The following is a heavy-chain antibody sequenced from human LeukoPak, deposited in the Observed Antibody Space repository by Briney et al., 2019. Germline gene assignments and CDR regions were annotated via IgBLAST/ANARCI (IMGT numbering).Heavy chain of an antibody. Sequence: GGSLRLSCAASGFTFSSYAMSWVRQAPGKGLEWVSAISGSGGSTYYADSVKGRFTFSRDNSKNTLYLQMNSLRAEDTAVYYCAKVVPFRSGYSPDYWGQGTLVTVSS. CDR2: ISGSGGST. J-gene: IGHJ4*02. CDR3: AKVVPFRSGYSPDY. D-gene: IGHD3-3*01. CDR1: GFTFSSYA. V-gene: IGHV3-23*01.